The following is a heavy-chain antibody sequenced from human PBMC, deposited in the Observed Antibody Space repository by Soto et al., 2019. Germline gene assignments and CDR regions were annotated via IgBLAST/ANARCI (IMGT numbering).Heavy chain of an antibody. CDR1: GFTFTSSA. CDR3: AVINAYGDYVGYFDY. V-gene: IGHV1-58*01. D-gene: IGHD4-17*01. Sequence: GASVKVSCKASGFTFTSSAVQWVRQARGQRLEWIGWIVVGSGNTNYAQKFQERVTITRDMSTSTAYMELSSLRSEDTAVYYCAVINAYGDYVGYFDYWGQGTLVTVSS. CDR2: IVVGSGNT. J-gene: IGHJ4*02.